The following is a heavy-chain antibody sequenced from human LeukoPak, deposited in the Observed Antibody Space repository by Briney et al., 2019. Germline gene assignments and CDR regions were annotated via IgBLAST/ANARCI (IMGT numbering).Heavy chain of an antibody. CDR1: GFTFSSYS. J-gene: IGHJ6*03. CDR2: ISSSSSYI. Sequence: GGCLRLSCAASGFTFSSYSMNWVRQAPGKGLEWVSSISSSSSYIYYADSVKGRFTISRDNAKNSLYLQMNSLRADDTAVYYCAIDKRGATVVTLYSYYYMDVWGKGTTVTISS. V-gene: IGHV3-21*01. D-gene: IGHD4-23*01. CDR3: AIDKRGATVVTLYSYYYMDV.